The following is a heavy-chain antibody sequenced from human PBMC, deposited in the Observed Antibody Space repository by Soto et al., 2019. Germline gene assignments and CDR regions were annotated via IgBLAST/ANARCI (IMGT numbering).Heavy chain of an antibody. CDR2: IYYSGST. Sequence: SETLSLTCTVSGGSISSTRHYWAWIRQPPGEGLEWIGNIYYSGSTYFNPSLEGRVSISVDTSKNQFSLRLSSVSAADTAVYYCARLAYYFDTSGSYQTSPFGYWGKGTLVTVGS. D-gene: IGHD3-22*01. V-gene: IGHV4-39*01. J-gene: IGHJ4*02. CDR3: ARLAYYFDTSGSYQTSPFGY. CDR1: GGSISSTRHY.